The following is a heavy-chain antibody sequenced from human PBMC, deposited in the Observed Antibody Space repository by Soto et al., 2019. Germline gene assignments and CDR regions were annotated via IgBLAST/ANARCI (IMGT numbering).Heavy chain of an antibody. V-gene: IGHV3-7*04. CDR1: GFTFKDYS. CDR3: ARHTWWHFV. D-gene: IGHD2-8*02. Sequence: EVQLVESGGDLVRPGGSLRLSCAASGFTFKDYSMTWMRQAPGRGPEWVANIKRDGLEKYYAESVRGRFVISRDDAKKSLYLQLNSLRVEDTAVYYGARHTWWHFVWGQGTLVTVSS. CDR2: IKRDGLEK. J-gene: IGHJ4*02.